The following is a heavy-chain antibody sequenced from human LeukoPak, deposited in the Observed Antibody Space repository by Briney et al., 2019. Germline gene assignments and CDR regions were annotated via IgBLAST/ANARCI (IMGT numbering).Heavy chain of an antibody. CDR2: IYYSGST. Sequence: SETLSLACTVSGGSVSSGSYYWSWIRQPPGKGLEWIGYIYYSGSTNYNPSLKSRVTISVDTSKNQFSLKLSSVTAADTAAYYCARDRLGRYYYYMDVWGKGTTVTVSS. CDR1: GGSVSSGSYY. D-gene: IGHD3-9*01. CDR3: ARDRLGRYYYYMDV. J-gene: IGHJ6*03. V-gene: IGHV4-61*01.